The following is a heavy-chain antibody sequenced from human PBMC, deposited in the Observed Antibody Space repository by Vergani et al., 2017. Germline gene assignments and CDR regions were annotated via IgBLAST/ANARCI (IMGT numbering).Heavy chain of an antibody. Sequence: QVQLMQSGPVMKTPGGSMKVSCQASESPFSDYNIHWVRQAPGQGLQWMGWISSKTGDTDYRQRFQDRVTMTRDASTKTVYLKMTRLTSDDTAIYYCAHSWNFGRRDWFDSWGPGTLVTVSS. V-gene: IGHV1-2*02. CDR3: AHSWNFGRRDWFDS. CDR2: ISSKTGDT. J-gene: IGHJ5*01. CDR1: ESPFSDYN. D-gene: IGHD1-26*01.